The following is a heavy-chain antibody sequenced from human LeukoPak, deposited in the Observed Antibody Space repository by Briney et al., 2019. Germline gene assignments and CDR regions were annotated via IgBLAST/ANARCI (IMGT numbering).Heavy chain of an antibody. CDR1: GFTFSSYG. Sequence: SGGSLRLSCAASGFTFSSYGMHWVRQAPGKGLEWVAVIWYDGSNKNYADSVKGRFTISRDNSKNTLSLQMNSLRAEDTAVYYCAKVRHGILTGPLDFWGQGTLVTVSS. CDR3: AKVRHGILTGPLDF. D-gene: IGHD3-9*01. CDR2: IWYDGSNK. V-gene: IGHV3-33*06. J-gene: IGHJ4*02.